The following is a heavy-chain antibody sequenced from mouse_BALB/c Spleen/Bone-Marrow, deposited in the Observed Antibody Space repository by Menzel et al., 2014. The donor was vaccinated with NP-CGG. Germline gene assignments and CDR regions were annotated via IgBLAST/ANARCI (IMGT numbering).Heavy chain of an antibody. V-gene: IGHV4-1*02. Sequence: EVMLVESGGGLVQPGGFLKLSCAASGFDFSRYWMSWVRQAPGKGLEWIGEINPDSSMINYTPSLKDKFIISRDNAKNTLYLQMSKVRSEDTALYYCARPGTWGYFDYWGQGTTLTVSS. CDR1: GFDFSRYW. J-gene: IGHJ2*01. CDR3: ARPGTWGYFDY. D-gene: IGHD4-1*01. CDR2: INPDSSMI.